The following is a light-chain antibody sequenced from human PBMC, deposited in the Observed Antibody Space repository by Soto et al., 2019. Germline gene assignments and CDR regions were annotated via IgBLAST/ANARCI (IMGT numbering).Light chain of an antibody. CDR2: AAS. J-gene: IGKJ3*01. CDR1: QGIANF. CDR3: QQLHILRIP. V-gene: IGKV1-9*01. Sequence: IQLTQSPSSLSASVGDRVTISCRASQGIANFLAWYQQKPGKAPKLLIYAASTLQSGVPSRFSGSGSGTDFTLNIIGLKHEDFASYSCQQLHILRIPFGPGTTVHIK.